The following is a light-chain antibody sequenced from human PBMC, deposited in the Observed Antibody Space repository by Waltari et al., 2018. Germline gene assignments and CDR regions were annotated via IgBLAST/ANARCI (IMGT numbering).Light chain of an antibody. V-gene: IGLV2-14*03. Sequence: QSALTQPAPVSGSPGQSITHSCIGTSSDVGRYNFVSWYQQHPGKAPKLIIYDVSNRPSGFSSRFSGSKSGNTASLTISGLQAEDEADYYCSSYTSSNTWVFGGGTKLTVL. CDR3: SSYTSSNTWV. CDR2: DVS. J-gene: IGLJ3*02. CDR1: SSDVGRYNF.